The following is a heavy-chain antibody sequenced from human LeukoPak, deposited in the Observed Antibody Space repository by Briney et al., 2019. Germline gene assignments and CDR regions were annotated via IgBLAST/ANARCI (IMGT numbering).Heavy chain of an antibody. D-gene: IGHD3-3*01. J-gene: IGHJ6*03. V-gene: IGHV1-46*01. CDR1: GYTFTSYY. CDR2: INPSGGST. Sequence: ASVKVSCKASGYTFTSYYMHWVRQAPGQGLEWMGIINPSGGSTSYAQKFQGRVTMTRDMSTSTAYMELSSLRSEDTAVYYCARGTLTWRFLEWLGSYYMDVWGKGTTVTVSS. CDR3: ARGTLTWRFLEWLGSYYMDV.